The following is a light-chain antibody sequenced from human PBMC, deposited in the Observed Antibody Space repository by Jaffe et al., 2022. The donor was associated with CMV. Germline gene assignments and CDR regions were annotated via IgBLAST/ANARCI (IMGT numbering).Light chain of an antibody. J-gene: IGKJ2*01. Sequence: DIQMTQSPSSVSASVGDRVTITCRASQDIRRRLAWYQLKPGKAPKLLIYAASTLQRGVPSRFSGSDSGTDFTLTISSLQPEDFATYYCQQAEGLPYTFGQGTKLEIK. V-gene: IGKV1D-12*01. CDR2: AAS. CDR3: QQAEGLPYT. CDR1: QDIRRR.